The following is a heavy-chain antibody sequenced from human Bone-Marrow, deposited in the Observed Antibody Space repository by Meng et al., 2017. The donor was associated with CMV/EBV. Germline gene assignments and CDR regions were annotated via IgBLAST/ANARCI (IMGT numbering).Heavy chain of an antibody. D-gene: IGHD2-2*01. CDR2: VSWNGSRT. CDR1: GCTFSNSD. Sequence: ESLKISWAGSGCTFSNSDMNWVRQAPGKGLEWVSGVSWNGSRTHYADSVKGRFIISRDNSKNTLYLQMNSLSAEDTAVYYCARDVVVIPAAIYYGMDVWGQGTTVTVSS. J-gene: IGHJ6*02. V-gene: IGHV3-19*01. CDR3: ARDVVVIPAAIYYGMDV.